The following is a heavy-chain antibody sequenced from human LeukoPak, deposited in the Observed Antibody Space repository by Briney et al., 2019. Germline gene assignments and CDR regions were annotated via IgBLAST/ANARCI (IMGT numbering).Heavy chain of an antibody. V-gene: IGHV3-23*01. CDR1: GFTFSRYA. CDR2: ISASGGNT. D-gene: IGHD6-19*01. J-gene: IGHJ4*02. Sequence: GGSLRLSCAASGFTFSRYAMTWVRQAPGKGLEWFSSISASGGNTYYADSVKGRFTISRDNSKNTLYLQMNSLRAEDTALYYCAKDIRAVAGTGGFDYWGQGTLVTVSS. CDR3: AKDIRAVAGTGGFDY.